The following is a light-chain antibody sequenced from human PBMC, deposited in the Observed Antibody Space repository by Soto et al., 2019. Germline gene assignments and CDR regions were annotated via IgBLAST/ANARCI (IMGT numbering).Light chain of an antibody. Sequence: EIVLTQSPGTLSLSPGERATLSCRASQTVGNNYLDWYQQKPGQAPRLLIYGASSWATVIPDRFSGSGSGTEFTLTISRLEPEDFAVYYCRQSATSPRTFGQGTKVEIK. CDR1: QTVGNNY. CDR3: RQSATSPRT. V-gene: IGKV3-20*01. J-gene: IGKJ1*01. CDR2: GAS.